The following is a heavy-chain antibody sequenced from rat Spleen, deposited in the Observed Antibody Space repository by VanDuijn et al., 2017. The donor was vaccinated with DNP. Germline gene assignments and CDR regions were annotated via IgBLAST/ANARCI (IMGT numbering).Heavy chain of an antibody. CDR2: IGSAAYAP. CDR3: ARHVSTTAGNYAMDA. V-gene: IGHV5S11*01. Sequence: EVQLVKSGGGLVQPGRSLKLSCAASGFTFSAYYMAWVRQAPAKGLEWVAYIGSAAYAPYYGDSVKGRFTISRDNAKSTLYLQMDSLRSEETATYYFARHVSTTAGNYAMDAWGQGTSVTVSS. CDR1: GFTFSAYY. J-gene: IGHJ4*01. D-gene: IGHD1-2*01.